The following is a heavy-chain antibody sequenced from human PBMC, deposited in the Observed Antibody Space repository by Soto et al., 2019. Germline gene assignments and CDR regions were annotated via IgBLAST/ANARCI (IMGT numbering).Heavy chain of an antibody. CDR1: GVSISNSSYY. J-gene: IGHJ4*02. CDR2: IYYSGIT. Sequence: SETLSLTCTVSGVSISNSSYYWGWIRRPPGKGLEWIGTIYYSGITYYNPSLKSRVTISVDTSKNQFSLKLTSVTAADTAVYYCARHGSNWGQGTLVTVSS. V-gene: IGHV4-39*01. CDR3: ARHGSN.